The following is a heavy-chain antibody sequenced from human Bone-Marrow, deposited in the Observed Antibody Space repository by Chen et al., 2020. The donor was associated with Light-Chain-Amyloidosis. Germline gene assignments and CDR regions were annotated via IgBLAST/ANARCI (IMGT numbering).Heavy chain of an antibody. CDR1: GFTFSSYA. CDR2: ISGSGGST. V-gene: IGHV3-23*01. D-gene: IGHD6-19*01. CDR3: AKDIRYSSGWYYFDY. J-gene: IGHJ4*02. Sequence: EVQLLESGGGLVQPGGSLSLSCAASGFTFSSYAMSWVRQAPGKGLEWGSAISGSGGSTYYAGSVKGRFTISRDNSKNTLYLQMNSLRAEDTAVYYCAKDIRYSSGWYYFDYWGQGTLVTVSS.